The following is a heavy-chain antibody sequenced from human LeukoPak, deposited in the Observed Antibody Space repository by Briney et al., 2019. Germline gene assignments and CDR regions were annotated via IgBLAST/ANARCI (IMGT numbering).Heavy chain of an antibody. D-gene: IGHD3-3*01. CDR3: ASPPYDFWSGPFEY. Sequence: SVKVSCKASGYTFTGYYMHWVRQAPGQGLEWMGGIIPIFGTANYAQKFQGRVTITADESTSTAYMELSSLRSEDTAVYYCASPPYDFWSGPFEYWGQGTLVTVSS. J-gene: IGHJ4*02. CDR2: IIPIFGTA. V-gene: IGHV1-69*13. CDR1: GYTFTGYY.